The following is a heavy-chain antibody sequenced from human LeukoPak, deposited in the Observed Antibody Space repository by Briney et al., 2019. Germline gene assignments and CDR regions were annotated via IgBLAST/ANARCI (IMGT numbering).Heavy chain of an antibody. D-gene: IGHD2-2*01. CDR3: ANDEVVPGYYYTDV. V-gene: IGHV3-30*02. J-gene: IGHJ6*03. CDR1: GFIFSNYA. CDR2: IRYDGGNT. Sequence: PGGSLRLSCAASGFIFSNYAMQWVRQAPGMGLEWVAFIRYDGGNTYYADSVKGRFTISRDNSKNTMYLQMNSLNAEDTAVYYCANDEVVPGYYYTDVWGRGTTVTISS.